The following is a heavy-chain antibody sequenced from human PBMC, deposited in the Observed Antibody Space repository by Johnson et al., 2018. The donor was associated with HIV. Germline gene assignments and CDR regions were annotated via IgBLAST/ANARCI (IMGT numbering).Heavy chain of an antibody. CDR3: ARGRLLWFRELLPARDAFDI. Sequence: QVQLVESGGGLVKPGGSLRLSCAASGFTVSSNYMSWVRQAPGKGLEWVAFMPFYESDGYYADSVKGRFIISRDNSKNTLYLQMNSLRAGDTAVYYCARGRLLWFRELLPARDAFDIWGQGTMVTVSS. J-gene: IGHJ3*02. V-gene: IGHV3-30*02. D-gene: IGHD3-10*01. CDR1: GFTVSSNY. CDR2: MPFYESDG.